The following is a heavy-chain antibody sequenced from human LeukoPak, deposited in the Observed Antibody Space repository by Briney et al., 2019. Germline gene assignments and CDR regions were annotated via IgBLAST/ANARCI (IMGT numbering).Heavy chain of an antibody. Sequence: GESLKISCKGSGYSFTSYWIGWVRQMPGKGLEWMGIIYPGDSDTRYSPSFQGQVTISADKSISTAYLQWSSLKASDTAMYYCARHGCSSTSCYRGYYYYYMDVWGKGTTVTVSS. CDR1: GYSFTSYW. V-gene: IGHV5-51*01. CDR2: IYPGDSDT. CDR3: ARHGCSSTSCYRGYYYYYMDV. D-gene: IGHD2-2*01. J-gene: IGHJ6*03.